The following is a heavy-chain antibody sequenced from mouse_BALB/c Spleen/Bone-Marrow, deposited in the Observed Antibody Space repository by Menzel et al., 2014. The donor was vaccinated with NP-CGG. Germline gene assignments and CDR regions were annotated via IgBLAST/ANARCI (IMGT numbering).Heavy chain of an antibody. Sequence: LVESGGGLVKPGGSLKLSCAASGFTFSSYAMSWVRQTPEKRLEWVASISSGGSTYYPDSVKGRFTISRDNARNILYLQMSSLRSEDTAMYYCARGGLRYFDVWGAGTTVTVSS. CDR2: ISSGGST. CDR3: ARGGLRYFDV. CDR1: GFTFSSYA. J-gene: IGHJ1*01. D-gene: IGHD3-2*02. V-gene: IGHV5-6-5*01.